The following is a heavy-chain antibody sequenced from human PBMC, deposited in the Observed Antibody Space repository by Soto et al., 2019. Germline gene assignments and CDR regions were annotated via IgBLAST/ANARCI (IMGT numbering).Heavy chain of an antibody. CDR2: IYYSGGT. D-gene: IGHD2-15*01. Sequence: SETLSLTCTVSGGSISSYYWSWIRQPPGKGLEWIGYIYYSGGTNYNPSLKSRVTISVDRSKNQVSLKLSSVTAADTAVYYCARGGECRGGSGDIIRFDPWGQGTLVTVSS. CDR3: ARGGECRGGSGDIIRFDP. J-gene: IGHJ5*02. V-gene: IGHV4-59*01. CDR1: GGSISSYY.